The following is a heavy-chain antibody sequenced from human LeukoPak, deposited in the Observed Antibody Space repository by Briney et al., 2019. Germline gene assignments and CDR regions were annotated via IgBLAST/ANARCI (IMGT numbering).Heavy chain of an antibody. V-gene: IGHV3-30-3*01. CDR3: AREEYSSGWPDY. CDR1: GFTFSSYA. J-gene: IGHJ4*02. Sequence: GRSLRLSCAASGFTFSSYAMHWVRQAPGKGLEWVAVISYDGSNKYYADSVKGRFTISRDNSKNALYLQMNSLRAEDTAVYYCAREEYSSGWPDYWGQGTLVTVSS. D-gene: IGHD6-19*01. CDR2: ISYDGSNK.